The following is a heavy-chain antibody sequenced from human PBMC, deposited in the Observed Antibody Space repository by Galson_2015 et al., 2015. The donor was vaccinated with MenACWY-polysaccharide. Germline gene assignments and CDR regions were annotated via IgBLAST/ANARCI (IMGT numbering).Heavy chain of an antibody. CDR1: GYTFTNYG. D-gene: IGHD1-26*01. CDR3: VRAGGNYYEWILEFDF. Sequence: SVKVSCTASGYTFTNYGISWCRRAPGKGLEGLECLRRRRSTQNMEHNFKGGSTIPKDNARGPPYLHMRSLRADDTAVYYCVRAGGNYYEWILEFDFWGQGTLVTVSS. V-gene: IGHV1-18*01. J-gene: IGHJ4*02. CDR2: LRRRRST.